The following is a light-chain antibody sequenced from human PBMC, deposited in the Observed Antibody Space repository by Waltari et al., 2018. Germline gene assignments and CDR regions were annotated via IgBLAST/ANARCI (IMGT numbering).Light chain of an antibody. J-gene: IGLJ3*02. Sequence: QSVLTQPPSVSGAPGQRVTISCTGNTSNIGAGFDVHWYHQIPGTAPKLLIYGNTNRPSGVPDRFSGSKSGASASLAITGLQAEDEADYYCQSYDTTLSSWVFGGGTKLTVL. CDR2: GNT. CDR1: TSNIGAGFD. V-gene: IGLV1-40*01. CDR3: QSYDTTLSSWV.